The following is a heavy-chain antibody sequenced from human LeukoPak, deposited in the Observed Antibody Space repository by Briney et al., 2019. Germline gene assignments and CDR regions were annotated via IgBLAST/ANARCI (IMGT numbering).Heavy chain of an antibody. CDR2: IYYSGST. D-gene: IGHD5-18*01. CDR1: GGSISSSSYY. Sequence: SETLSLTCTVSGGSISSSSYYWGWIRQPPGKGLEWIGSIYYSGSTYYNPSLKSRVTISVDTSKNQFSLKLSSETAADTAVYYCARLSPYSYVEYWGQGTLVTVSS. J-gene: IGHJ4*02. CDR3: ARLSPYSYVEY. V-gene: IGHV4-39*01.